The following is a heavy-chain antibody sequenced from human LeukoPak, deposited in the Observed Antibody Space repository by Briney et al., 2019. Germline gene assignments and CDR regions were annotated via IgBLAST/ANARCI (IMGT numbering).Heavy chain of an antibody. V-gene: IGHV3-23*01. J-gene: IGHJ4*02. CDR1: RFSFGTYA. D-gene: IGHD4-17*01. Sequence: PGGSLRLSCAASRFSFGTYAMSWVRQAPGKGLEWVSAISGNGGTTYYADSVRGRFTISRDNSKNTLYLQMNSLRAEDTAVYYCAKTLHYGHYGKFDYWGQGTLVTVSS. CDR2: ISGNGGTT. CDR3: AKTLHYGHYGKFDY.